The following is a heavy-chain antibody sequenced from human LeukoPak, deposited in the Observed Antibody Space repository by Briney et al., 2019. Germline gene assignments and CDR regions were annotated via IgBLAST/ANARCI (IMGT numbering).Heavy chain of an antibody. D-gene: IGHD3-22*01. CDR2: IIPILGIA. J-gene: IGHJ4*02. CDR1: GGTFSSYA. V-gene: IGHV1-69*04. CDR3: ARDSGYYDSSGLTRYFDY. Sequence: GASVKVSCKAPGGTFSSYAISWVRQAPGQGLEWMGRIIPILGIANYAQKFQGRVTITADKSTSTAYMELSSLRSEDTAVYYCARDSGYYDSSGLTRYFDYWGQGTLVTVS.